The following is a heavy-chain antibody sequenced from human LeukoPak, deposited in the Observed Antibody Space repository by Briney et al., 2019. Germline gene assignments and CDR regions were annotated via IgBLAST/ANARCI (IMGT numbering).Heavy chain of an antibody. CDR1: GFTFSSYG. CDR2: TSYDGSNK. J-gene: IGHJ4*02. Sequence: GGSLRLSCAASGFTFSSYGMHWVRQAPGKGLEWVAVTSYDGSNKYYADSVKGRFSISRDNSKNTLFLQMNSLRAEDTAVYYCARSYYGSRSYYTFDYWGQGTLVTVSS. CDR3: ARSYYGSRSYYTFDY. D-gene: IGHD3-10*01. V-gene: IGHV3-30*03.